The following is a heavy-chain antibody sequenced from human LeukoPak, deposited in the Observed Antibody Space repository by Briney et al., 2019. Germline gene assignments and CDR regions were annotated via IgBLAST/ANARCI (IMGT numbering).Heavy chain of an antibody. Sequence: GGSLRLTCAASGFTFSSYWMRWVRQAPGKGLEWVANIKQDGSEKNYVDSVKGRLTISRDNAKNSLYLQMNSLRAEDTAVYYCARGGIVVVPAAMEFDPWGQGTLVTVSS. CDR3: ARGGIVVVPAAMEFDP. CDR2: IKQDGSEK. CDR1: GFTFSSYW. J-gene: IGHJ5*02. V-gene: IGHV3-7*03. D-gene: IGHD2-2*01.